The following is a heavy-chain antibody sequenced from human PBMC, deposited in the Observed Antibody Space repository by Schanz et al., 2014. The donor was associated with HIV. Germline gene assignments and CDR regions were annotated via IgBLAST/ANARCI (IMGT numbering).Heavy chain of an antibody. CDR1: GFTFSNYG. V-gene: IGHV3-33*06. J-gene: IGHJ4*02. Sequence: QVQLVESGGGVVQPGRSLRLSCAASGFTFSNYGMHWVRQAPGKGLEWMAVIWYGGSNKYYADSVKGRFTISRDNSKNTLYLQMNSLRVEDTAVYYCANEEVPNDYWGQGTLVTVSS. CDR2: IWYGGSNK. CDR3: ANEEVPNDY.